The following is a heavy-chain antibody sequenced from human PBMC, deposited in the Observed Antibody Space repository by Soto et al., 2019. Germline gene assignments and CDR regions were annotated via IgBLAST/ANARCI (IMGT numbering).Heavy chain of an antibody. CDR3: ARHPLSHGSGRSFDY. Sequence: PXEXLKIYCKSSGYXYTSYLVVWVRQMPGKGLELMGIIYPGDSDTRYGPSFQGQVTISADKSISTAYLQWSSMKASDTAMSYCARHPLSHGSGRSFDYWGRGTLVTVSS. J-gene: IGHJ4*02. CDR2: IYPGDSDT. D-gene: IGHD3-10*01. V-gene: IGHV5-51*01. CDR1: GYXYTSYL.